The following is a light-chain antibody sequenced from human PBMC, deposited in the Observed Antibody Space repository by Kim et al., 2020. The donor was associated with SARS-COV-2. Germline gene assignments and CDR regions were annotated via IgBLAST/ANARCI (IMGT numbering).Light chain of an antibody. CDR1: QSISSY. CDR2: TAS. Sequence: SASVGARVTITCRASQSISSYLNWYQQKPGKAPKLLIYTASNLQSGVPSRFSGSGSGTDFTLTISSLQPEDFATYYCQQGYSTPYTFGQGTKLEI. CDR3: QQGYSTPYT. V-gene: IGKV1-39*01. J-gene: IGKJ2*01.